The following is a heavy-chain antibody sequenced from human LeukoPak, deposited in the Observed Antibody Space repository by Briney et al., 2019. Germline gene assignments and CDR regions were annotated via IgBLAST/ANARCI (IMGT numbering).Heavy chain of an antibody. CDR1: GGTFSSYA. Sequence: ASVKVSCKASGGTFSSYAISWVRQAPGQGLEWMGWISAYNGSTNYAQKLQGRVTMTTDTSTSTAYMELRSLRSDDTAVYYCARVRWVGSSGYYSYYYGMDVWGQGTTVTVSS. D-gene: IGHD3-22*01. V-gene: IGHV1-18*01. J-gene: IGHJ6*02. CDR3: ARVRWVGSSGYYSYYYGMDV. CDR2: ISAYNGST.